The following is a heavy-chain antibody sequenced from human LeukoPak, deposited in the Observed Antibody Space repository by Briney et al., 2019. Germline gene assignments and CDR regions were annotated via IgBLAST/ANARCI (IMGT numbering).Heavy chain of an antibody. Sequence: PSETLSLTCTVSGGSISSYYWSWIRQPPGKGLEWIGYIYYSGSTNYNPSLKSRVTISVDTSKHQFSLKLSSVTAADTAVYYCARGAGDYYGSGADTFDIWGQRTMVTVSS. D-gene: IGHD3-10*01. CDR1: GGSISSYY. CDR3: ARGAGDYYGSGADTFDI. CDR2: IYYSGST. J-gene: IGHJ3*02. V-gene: IGHV4-59*01.